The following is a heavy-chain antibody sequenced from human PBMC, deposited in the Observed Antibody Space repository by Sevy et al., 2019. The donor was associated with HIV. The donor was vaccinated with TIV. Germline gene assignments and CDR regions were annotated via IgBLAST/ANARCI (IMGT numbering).Heavy chain of an antibody. Sequence: VSVKVSCKASGYTFTGYYMHWVRQAPGQGLEWRGWINPNSGGTNDAQKFQGRVTMTRDTSISTAYMELSRLRSDDTAVYYCARDRCGGDCYSWFDPWGQGTLVTVSS. J-gene: IGHJ5*02. V-gene: IGHV1-2*02. CDR2: INPNSGGT. CDR3: ARDRCGGDCYSWFDP. D-gene: IGHD2-21*02. CDR1: GYTFTGYY.